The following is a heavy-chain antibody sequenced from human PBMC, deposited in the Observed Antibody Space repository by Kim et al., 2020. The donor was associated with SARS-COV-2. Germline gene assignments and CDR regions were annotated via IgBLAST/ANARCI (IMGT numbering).Heavy chain of an antibody. CDR2: MYPGDSDI. Sequence: GESLKISCKGSGYNFARHWIGWVRQMPGKGLEWMGIMYPGDSDIRYSPSFQGQVTISADKSVSTAYLQWNSLKASDTAIYFCARVISTDCFFDSWGQGTL. V-gene: IGHV5-51*01. CDR1: GYNFARHW. CDR3: ARVISTDCFFDS. D-gene: IGHD2-21*02. J-gene: IGHJ4*02.